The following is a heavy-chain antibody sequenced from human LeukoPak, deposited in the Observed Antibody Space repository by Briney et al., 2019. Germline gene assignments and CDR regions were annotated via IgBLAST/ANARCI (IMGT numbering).Heavy chain of an antibody. V-gene: IGHV4-59*08. CDR3: ARHRVVPAAMQYDY. D-gene: IGHD2-2*01. J-gene: IGHJ4*02. CDR1: GGSISSYY. Sequence: PSETLSLTCTVSGGSISSYYWSWIRQPPGKGLEWIGYIYYSGSTNYNPSLKSRVTISVDTSKNQFSLKLSSVTAADTAVYYCARHRVVPAAMQYDYWGQGTLVTVSS. CDR2: IYYSGST.